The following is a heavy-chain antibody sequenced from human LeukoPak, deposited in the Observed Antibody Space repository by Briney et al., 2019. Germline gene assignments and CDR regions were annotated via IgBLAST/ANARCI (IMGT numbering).Heavy chain of an antibody. CDR2: IYYSGST. J-gene: IGHJ4*02. D-gene: IGHD3-3*01. V-gene: IGHV4-31*03. CDR1: GGSISSGGYY. Sequence: SQTLSLACTVSGGSISSGGYYWSWIRQHPGKGLEWIGYIYYSGSTYYNPSLKSRVTISVDTSKNQFSLKLSSVTAADTAVYYRARDVNDFWSGQIDYWGQGTLVTVSS. CDR3: ARDVNDFWSGQIDY.